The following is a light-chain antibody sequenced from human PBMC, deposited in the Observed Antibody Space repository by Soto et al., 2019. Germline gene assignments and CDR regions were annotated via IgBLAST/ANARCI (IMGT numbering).Light chain of an antibody. CDR3: MQGTHRVPLT. J-gene: IGKJ4*01. CDR1: QSLVYSDGNTY. CDR2: KVS. V-gene: IGKV2-30*01. Sequence: DVVMTQSPLSLPVTLGQPASISCRSSQSLVYSDGNTYLNWFQQRPGQSPRRLIYKVSNRDSGVPDRFSGSGSGTDFTLKISRVEAEDVGVYYCMQGTHRVPLTFGGGTKVEIK.